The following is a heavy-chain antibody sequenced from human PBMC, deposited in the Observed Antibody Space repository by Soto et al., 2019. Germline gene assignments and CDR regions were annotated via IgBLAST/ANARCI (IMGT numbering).Heavy chain of an antibody. V-gene: IGHV1-2*02. CDR1: GYTFTGYY. D-gene: IGHD4-17*01. CDR2: INPNSGGT. J-gene: IGHJ5*02. CDR3: ARGGATTVTYNWFDP. Sequence: QVQLVQSGAEVKKPGASVKVSCKASGYTFTGYYMHWVRQAPGQGLEWMGWINPNSGGTNYAQKFQCGVTMTRDTSISTAYMVLSRLRADDTAVYYCARGGATTVTYNWFDPWGQGTLVTVSS.